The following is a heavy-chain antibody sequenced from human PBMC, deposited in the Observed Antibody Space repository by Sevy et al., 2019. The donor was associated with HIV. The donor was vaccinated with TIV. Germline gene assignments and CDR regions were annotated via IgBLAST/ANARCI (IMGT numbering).Heavy chain of an antibody. CDR3: EGGGALDY. CDR1: EFTFSAYW. Sequence: GGSLRLSCAASEFTFSAYWMTWIRQAPGKGLEWVANIKQDGSEKYYGDSVKGRFTISRDNAKNSLYLQMNSLRVEDTAVYYCEGGGALDYWGQGTLVTVSS. J-gene: IGHJ4*02. V-gene: IGHV3-7*01. CDR2: IKQDGSEK. D-gene: IGHD1-26*01.